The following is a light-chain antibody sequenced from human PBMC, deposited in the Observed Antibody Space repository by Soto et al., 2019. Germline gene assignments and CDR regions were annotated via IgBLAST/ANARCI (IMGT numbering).Light chain of an antibody. Sequence: EIVMTQSPATLSVSRGERATLSCRASQSAGSYVAWFGQKPGQATRVLICDSATQATGIPASFSCGASGTKFTLTSSSLQSEDFAVYYCQQYNNWSRTFGQGTKVDI. V-gene: IGKV3-15*01. CDR1: QSAGSY. J-gene: IGKJ1*01. CDR2: DSA. CDR3: QQYNNWSRT.